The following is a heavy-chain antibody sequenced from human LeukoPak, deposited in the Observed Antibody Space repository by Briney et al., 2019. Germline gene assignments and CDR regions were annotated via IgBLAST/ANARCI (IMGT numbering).Heavy chain of an antibody. CDR1: GFTFSNYA. V-gene: IGHV3-30*02. CDR3: ARDVEMATSFRVMDY. CDR2: IRSDGNNI. J-gene: IGHJ4*02. D-gene: IGHD5-24*01. Sequence: PGGSLRLSCAASGFTFSNYAMHWVRQAPGKGLEWVAFIRSDGNNIHYADSVKGRFTISRDNSKNTLYLQMNSLRAEDTAVYYCARDVEMATSFRVMDYWGQGTLVTVSS.